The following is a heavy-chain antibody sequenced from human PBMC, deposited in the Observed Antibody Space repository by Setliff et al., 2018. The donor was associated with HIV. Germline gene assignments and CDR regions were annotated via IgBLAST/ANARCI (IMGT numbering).Heavy chain of an antibody. Sequence: PSETLSLTCTVSGASISSGSYFWGWFRQPAGKGLEWIGHISTSGSTDYNPSLKSRVTISVDTSKNQFSLKVTSVTAADTAVYYCARTVRREFRTNVGDHYYFYMDVWGKGTTVTVSS. D-gene: IGHD3-3*01. CDR2: ISTSGST. J-gene: IGHJ6*03. CDR1: GASISSGSYF. CDR3: ARTVRREFRTNVGDHYYFYMDV. V-gene: IGHV4-61*09.